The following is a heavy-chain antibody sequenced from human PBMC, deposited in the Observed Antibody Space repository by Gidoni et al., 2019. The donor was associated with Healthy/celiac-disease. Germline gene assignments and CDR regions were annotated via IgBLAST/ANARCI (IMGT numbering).Heavy chain of an antibody. CDR1: GFTFSSYA. Sequence: EVQLLESGGGLVQPGGSLRLSCAASGFTFSSYAMSWVRQAPGKGLEWVSAISGSGGSTYYADSVKGRFTISRDNSKNTLYLQMNSLRAEDTAVYYCANTLVAATLYYYYGMDVWGQGTTVTVSS. V-gene: IGHV3-23*01. J-gene: IGHJ6*02. CDR3: ANTLVAATLYYYYGMDV. CDR2: ISGSGGST. D-gene: IGHD2-15*01.